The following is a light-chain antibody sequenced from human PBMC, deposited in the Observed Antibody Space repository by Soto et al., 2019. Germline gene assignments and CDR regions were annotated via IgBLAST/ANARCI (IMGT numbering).Light chain of an antibody. CDR3: GSYTSISTLVV. CDR1: SSDVGGYNY. J-gene: IGLJ2*01. CDR2: DVS. Sequence: QSALTQPASVSGSPGQSITISCTGPSSDVGGYNYVSWYQQHPGKAPKLMIYDVSNRPSGVSTRFSCSTSGNTASLTISGLQAEDEDDYYSGSYTSISTLVVFGGGTKLTVL. V-gene: IGLV2-14*01.